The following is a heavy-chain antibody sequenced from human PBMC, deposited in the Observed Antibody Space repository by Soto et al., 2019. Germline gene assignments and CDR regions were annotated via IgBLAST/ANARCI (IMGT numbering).Heavy chain of an antibody. Sequence: SETLSLTCTVSGGSISSGGYYWSWIRQHPGKGLEWIGYIYYSGSTYYNPSLKSRVTISVDTSKNQFSLKLSSVTAADTAVYYCARVGDSDDAFDIWGQGTMVTVSS. D-gene: IGHD2-21*02. CDR2: IYYSGST. CDR3: ARVGDSDDAFDI. CDR1: GGSISSGGYY. V-gene: IGHV4-31*03. J-gene: IGHJ3*02.